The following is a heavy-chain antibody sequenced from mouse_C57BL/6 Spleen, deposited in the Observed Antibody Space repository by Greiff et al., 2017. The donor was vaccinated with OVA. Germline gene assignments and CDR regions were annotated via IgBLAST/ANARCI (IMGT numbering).Heavy chain of an antibody. CDR1: GYTFTDYN. CDR2: INPNNGGT. J-gene: IGHJ1*03. V-gene: IGHV1-18*01. Sequence: EVQLQQSGPELVKPGASVKIPCKASGYTFTDYNMDWVKQSHGKSLEWIGDINPNNGGTIYNQKFKGKATLTVDKSSSTAYMELRSLTSEDTAVYYCARSGKKFTTVVPTRYFDVWGTGTTVTVSS. CDR3: ARSGKKFTTVVPTRYFDV. D-gene: IGHD1-1*01.